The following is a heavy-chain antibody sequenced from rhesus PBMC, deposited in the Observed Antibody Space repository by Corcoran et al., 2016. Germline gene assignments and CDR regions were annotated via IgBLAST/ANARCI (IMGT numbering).Heavy chain of an antibody. CDR2: IYGSGSST. Sequence: QLQLQESGPGLVTPSETLSVTCAVSGGSLSSSYWRWIRQAPGKGLEWIGYIYGSGSSTNYNPSLKSRVTLSVDTSKNQLSLKLSSVTTADTAVYYCARGSSGWYYYFDYWGQGVMVTVSS. CDR3: ARGSSGWYYYFDY. J-gene: IGHJ4*01. CDR1: GGSLSSSY. V-gene: IGHV4-169*01. D-gene: IGHD6-31*01.